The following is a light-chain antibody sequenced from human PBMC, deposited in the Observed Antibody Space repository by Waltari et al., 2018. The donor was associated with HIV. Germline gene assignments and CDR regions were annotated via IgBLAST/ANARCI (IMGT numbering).Light chain of an antibody. CDR3: CSFANRDGFYVL. V-gene: IGLV2-8*01. Sequence: QSALTQPPAASGSPGHSVPLSSTGSTSAIETYDYVSWYQQHPGKSPKLVISEVTKRPSGVSDRCSGSKSGNTAFLTVSGLQAEDEADYYCCSFANRDGFYVLFGGGTRLTVL. CDR1: TSAIETYDY. CDR2: EVT. J-gene: IGLJ2*01.